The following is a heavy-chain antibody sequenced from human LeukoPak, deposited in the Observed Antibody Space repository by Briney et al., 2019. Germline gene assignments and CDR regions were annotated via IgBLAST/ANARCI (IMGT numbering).Heavy chain of an antibody. J-gene: IGHJ4*02. D-gene: IGHD2-21*01. V-gene: IGHV1-18*01. Sequence: VASVKVSCKASGYTFTSYGISWVRQAPGQGLEWMGWISPYNGNTNCAPKLQVRVTMTTDTATSTAYMELTSLTSDDTAVYYCARDRQCGYWGQGTLVTVSS. CDR2: ISPYNGNT. CDR3: ARDRQCGY. CDR1: GYTFTSYG.